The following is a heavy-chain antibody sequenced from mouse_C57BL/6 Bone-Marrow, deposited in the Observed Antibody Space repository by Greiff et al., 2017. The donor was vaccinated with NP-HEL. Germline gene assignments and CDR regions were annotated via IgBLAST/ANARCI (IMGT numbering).Heavy chain of an antibody. V-gene: IGHV3-6*01. CDR3: ADWYFDV. CDR1: GYSITSGYY. Sequence: EVQLQQSGPGLVKPSQSLSLTCSVTGYSITSGYYWYWIRPFPGTQLGWMGFISYDGSNKYNPSLKNRISITRDTSKNQFFLKLKSVTTEDTATYYCADWYFDVWGTGTTVTVSS. J-gene: IGHJ1*03. CDR2: ISYDGSN.